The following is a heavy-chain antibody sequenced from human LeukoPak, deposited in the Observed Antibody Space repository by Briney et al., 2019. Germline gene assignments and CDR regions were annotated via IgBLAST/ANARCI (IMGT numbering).Heavy chain of an antibody. CDR1: GGSISSNSYY. CDR3: ARVSFDWSPDY. CDR2: IYHRGST. J-gene: IGHJ4*02. V-gene: IGHV4-39*07. Sequence: SETLSLTCTVSGGSISSNSYYWVWIRQAPGKGLEWIGSIYHRGSTNYNPSLKSRVTISVDTSKNQFSLKLSSVTAADTAVYYCARVSFDWSPDYWGQGTLVTVSS. D-gene: IGHD3-9*01.